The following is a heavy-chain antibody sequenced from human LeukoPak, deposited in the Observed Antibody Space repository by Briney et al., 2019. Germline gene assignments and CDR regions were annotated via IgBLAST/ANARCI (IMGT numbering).Heavy chain of an antibody. CDR2: IIPILGIA. V-gene: IGHV1-69*04. CDR3: ARDDGWPFPEVYFDY. D-gene: IGHD6-19*01. Sequence: SVKVSCKASGGTFSSYAISWVRQAPGQGLEWKGRIIPILGIANYAQKFQGRVTITADKSTSTAYMELSSLRSEDTAVYYCARDDGWPFPEVYFDYWGQGTLVTVSS. J-gene: IGHJ4*02. CDR1: GGTFSSYA.